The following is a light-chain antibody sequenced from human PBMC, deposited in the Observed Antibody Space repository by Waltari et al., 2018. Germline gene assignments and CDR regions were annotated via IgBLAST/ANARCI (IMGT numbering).Light chain of an antibody. CDR1: QYINRY. CDR3: QQSYNTPLT. CDR2: AAS. V-gene: IGKV1-39*01. Sequence: DIQMTQSPSSLSASVGDTVTITCRASQYINRYLIWYQQKPGKAPKPLIYAASTLQSGVPSRFSASGSGTDFTLTISSLQPEDFASYHCQQSYNTPLTFGGGTRVYIK. J-gene: IGKJ4*01.